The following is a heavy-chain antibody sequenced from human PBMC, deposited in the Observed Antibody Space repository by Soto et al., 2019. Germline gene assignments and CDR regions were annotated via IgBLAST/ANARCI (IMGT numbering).Heavy chain of an antibody. CDR1: GGSISSGIYY. Sequence: SETLSLTCTVSGGSISSGIYYWSWIRQNPGKGLEWIGHIYYSGSTYYNPSLKSRVSISVDTSKNQFSLKLTSVTAADTAVYYCARVARGRVVGATPPCFDYWGQGTLVTVSS. CDR2: IYYSGST. D-gene: IGHD1-26*01. CDR3: ARVARGRVVGATPPCFDY. V-gene: IGHV4-31*03. J-gene: IGHJ4*02.